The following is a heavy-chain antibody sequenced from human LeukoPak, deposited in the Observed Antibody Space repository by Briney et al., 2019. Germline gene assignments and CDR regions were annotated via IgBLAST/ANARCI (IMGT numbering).Heavy chain of an antibody. D-gene: IGHD2-2*01. CDR3: ASLYCSSTSCSHY. J-gene: IGHJ4*02. CDR1: GFTFSSYT. Sequence: GGSLRLSCAASGFTFSSYTMSWVRQAPGKGLEWVSAIGGSGANTYYVDSVKGRFTISRDNSNNTLYLQMNSLRAEDTAVYYCASLYCSSTSCSHYWGQGTLVTVSS. CDR2: IGGSGANT. V-gene: IGHV3-23*01.